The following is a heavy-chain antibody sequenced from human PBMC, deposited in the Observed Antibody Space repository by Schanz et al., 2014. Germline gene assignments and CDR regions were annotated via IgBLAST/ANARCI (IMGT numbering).Heavy chain of an antibody. D-gene: IGHD6-19*01. J-gene: IGHJ4*02. CDR3: AKAYSSGWYDLDY. Sequence: QVQLVESGGGVVQPGGSLRLSCAASGFTFSSYGMHWVRQAPGKGLEWVAFIRYDGSNKYYADSVKGRFTISRDNSKNTVYLQMNSLRTEDTAVYYCAKAYSSGWYDLDYWGQGTLVTVSS. CDR1: GFTFSSYG. V-gene: IGHV3-30*02. CDR2: IRYDGSNK.